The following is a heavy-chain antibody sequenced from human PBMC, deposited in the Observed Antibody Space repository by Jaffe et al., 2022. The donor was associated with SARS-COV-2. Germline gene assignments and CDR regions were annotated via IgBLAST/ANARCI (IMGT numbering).Heavy chain of an antibody. CDR3: ASQDGYNSAWGALDY. Sequence: QVQLVESGGGVVQPGRSLRLSCAASGFSFSNYGMHWVRQAPGKGLEWVAVIWYDGSNKYYADSVKGRFTISRDNSKNTLYLQMNGLRAEDTAVYYCASQDGYNSAWGALDYWGQGTLVTVSS. V-gene: IGHV3-33*01. J-gene: IGHJ4*02. D-gene: IGHD5-12*01. CDR1: GFSFSNYG. CDR2: IWYDGSNK.